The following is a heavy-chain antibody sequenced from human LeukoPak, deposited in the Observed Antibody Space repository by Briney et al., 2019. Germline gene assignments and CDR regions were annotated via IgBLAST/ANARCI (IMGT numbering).Heavy chain of an antibody. J-gene: IGHJ2*01. D-gene: IGHD3-22*01. CDR3: ARDSRYDSSGYYYWYFDL. Sequence: GGSLRLSCAASGFTVSSNYMSWVRQAPAKGLEWVSVIYSGGSTYYADSVKGRFTISRDNSKNTLYLQMNSLRAEDTAVYYCARDSRYDSSGYYYWYFDLWGRGTLVTVSS. V-gene: IGHV3-66*02. CDR2: IYSGGST. CDR1: GFTVSSNY.